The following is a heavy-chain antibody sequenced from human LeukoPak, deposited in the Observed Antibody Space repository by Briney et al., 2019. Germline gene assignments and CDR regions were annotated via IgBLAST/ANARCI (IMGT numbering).Heavy chain of an antibody. V-gene: IGHV3-15*05. J-gene: IGHJ3*02. D-gene: IGHD2-15*01. CDR3: TTDPGYCSGGSCYRGGFDI. Sequence: GGSLRLSCAASGAVSGFIFVNAWLSWPGQAPGKGPELIGRIKSKTDGGTTDYVAPVKGRFAISRDDSKDTLYLQMNSLKAEDTGVYYCTTDPGYCSGGSCYRGGFDIWGQGTMVTVS. CDR1: GAVSGFIFVNAW. CDR2: IKSKTDGGTT.